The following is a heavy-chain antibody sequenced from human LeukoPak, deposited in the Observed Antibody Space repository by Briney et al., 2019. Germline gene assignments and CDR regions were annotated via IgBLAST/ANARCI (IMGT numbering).Heavy chain of an antibody. CDR1: GFTFSSYA. Sequence: GGSLRLSCAASGFTFSSYAMSWVRQAPGKGLEWVSAISGSGGSTYYADSVKGRFTTSRDNSKNTLYLQMNSLRAEDTAVYYCAKSQLRYFDWLLTWGQGTMVTVSS. D-gene: IGHD3-9*01. V-gene: IGHV3-23*01. J-gene: IGHJ3*01. CDR3: AKSQLRYFDWLLT. CDR2: ISGSGGST.